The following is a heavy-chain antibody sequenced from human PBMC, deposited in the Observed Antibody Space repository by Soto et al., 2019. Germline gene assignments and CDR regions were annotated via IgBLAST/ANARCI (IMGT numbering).Heavy chain of an antibody. Sequence: EVQLVESGGGLVQPGGSLRLSCAASGFTFSSHDMHWVRQVTGKGLEWVSGIDSAGDAKYPASVKGRFTISRENAKNSLQIQMNSLRAGDTAVYYCARGGIWGVSWNWFDTWGQGTLVTVSS. CDR3: ARGGIWGVSWNWFDT. D-gene: IGHD3-10*01. CDR1: GFTFSSHD. CDR2: IDSAGDA. V-gene: IGHV3-13*01. J-gene: IGHJ5*02.